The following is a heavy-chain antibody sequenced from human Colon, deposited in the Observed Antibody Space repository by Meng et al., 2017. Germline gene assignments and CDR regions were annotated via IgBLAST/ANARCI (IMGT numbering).Heavy chain of an antibody. Sequence: SVKVSCKASGGFFSSYEISWVRQAPGQGLEWMGRIIHIFGIANYTQKFQGRVTISTDDSTRTVYMELNSLRSEDTAMYYCAKGGGPCSGGTCYSRYWFDPWGQGSPVTVSS. D-gene: IGHD2-15*01. CDR3: AKGGGPCSGGTCYSRYWFDP. V-gene: IGHV1-69*05. J-gene: IGHJ5*02. CDR2: IIHIFGIA. CDR1: GGFFSSYE.